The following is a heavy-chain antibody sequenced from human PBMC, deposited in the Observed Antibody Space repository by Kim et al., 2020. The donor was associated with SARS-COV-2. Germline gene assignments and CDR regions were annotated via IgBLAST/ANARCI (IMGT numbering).Heavy chain of an antibody. CDR1: GFTFSSYG. J-gene: IGHJ4*02. V-gene: IGHV3-30*18. D-gene: IGHD6-19*01. CDR2: ISYDGSNK. Sequence: GGSLRLSCAASGFTFSSYGMHWVRQAPGKGLEWVAVISYDGSNKYYADSVKGRFTISRGNSKNTLYLQMNSLRAEDTAVYYCAKDAGYSSGWYGMDYWGQGTLVTVSS. CDR3: AKDAGYSSGWYGMDY.